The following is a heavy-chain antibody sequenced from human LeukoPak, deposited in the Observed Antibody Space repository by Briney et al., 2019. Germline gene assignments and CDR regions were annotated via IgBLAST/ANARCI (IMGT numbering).Heavy chain of an antibody. V-gene: IGHV5-51*01. D-gene: IGHD2-15*01. J-gene: IGHJ6*02. CDR1: GYSFASYW. Sequence: GESLKISCQGSGYSFASYWIGWVRQMPGKGLEWMGIIYPDDSDTRYSPPFQGQVTISADKSTRTAYLQWSRLKASDTATYYCARRLGYCRGGSCYTPKDYYYGTDVWGQGTTVTVSS. CDR2: IYPDDSDT. CDR3: ARRLGYCRGGSCYTPKDYYYGTDV.